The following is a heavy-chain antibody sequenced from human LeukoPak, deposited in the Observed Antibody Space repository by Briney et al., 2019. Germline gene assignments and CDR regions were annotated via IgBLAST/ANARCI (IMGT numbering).Heavy chain of an antibody. J-gene: IGHJ4*02. Sequence: GRSLRLSCAASGFTFSTYALHWVRQAPGKGLEWVAVISYDGSNKYYADSVQGRFTISRDNSKNTLYLQMNSLRAEDTAVYYCARDSGVDAHIDYWGQGTLVTVSA. CDR3: ARDSGVDAHIDY. D-gene: IGHD3-3*01. CDR2: ISYDGSNK. CDR1: GFTFSTYA. V-gene: IGHV3-30-3*01.